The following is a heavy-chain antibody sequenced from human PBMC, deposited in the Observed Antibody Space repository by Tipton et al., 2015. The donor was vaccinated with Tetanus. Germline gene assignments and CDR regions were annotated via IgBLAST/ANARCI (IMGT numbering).Heavy chain of an antibody. V-gene: IGHV4-61*01. Sequence: LRLSCTVSGGSVSSGSYYWSWIRQPPGKGLEWIGYIYYSGSTNYNPSLKSRVTISVDTSKNQFSLKLSSVTAADTAVYYCARQYCSGGSCSFDYWGQGTLVTVSS. CDR1: GGSVSSGSYY. CDR2: IYYSGST. D-gene: IGHD2-15*01. CDR3: ARQYCSGGSCSFDY. J-gene: IGHJ4*02.